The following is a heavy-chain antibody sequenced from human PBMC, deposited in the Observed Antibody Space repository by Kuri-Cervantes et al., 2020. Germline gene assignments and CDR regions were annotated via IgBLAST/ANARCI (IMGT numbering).Heavy chain of an antibody. CDR1: GYTFSGYY. CDR2: INPRSGGT. D-gene: IGHD6-19*01. J-gene: IGHJ4*02. Sequence: ASVKVSCKASGYTFSGYYIHWVRQAPGQGLEWMGWINPRSGGTDYNQRFQGRVTMTRDTSISTAYMELSGLRSDDTAVYYCARGQGKRSSSGWASMGYWGQGTLVTVSS. CDR3: ARGQGKRSSSGWASMGY. V-gene: IGHV1-2*02.